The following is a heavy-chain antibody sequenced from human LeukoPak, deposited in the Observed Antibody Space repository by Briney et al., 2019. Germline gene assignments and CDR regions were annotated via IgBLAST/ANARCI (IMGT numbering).Heavy chain of an antibody. V-gene: IGHV3-11*04. Sequence: GGSLRLSCAASGFTFSDYYMSWVRQAPGKALEGVSYVSSGSSTIYYADSVKGRFTVSRDNGKRSLYLHMNSLRAEDTAVYYCAKDGLWFGELFNPGYMDVWGKGTTVTISS. J-gene: IGHJ6*03. CDR2: VSSGSSTI. CDR3: AKDGLWFGELFNPGYMDV. CDR1: GFTFSDYY. D-gene: IGHD3-10*01.